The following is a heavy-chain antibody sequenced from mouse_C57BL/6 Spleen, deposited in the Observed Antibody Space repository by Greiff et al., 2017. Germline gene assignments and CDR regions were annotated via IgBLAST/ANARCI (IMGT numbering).Heavy chain of an antibody. CDR2: IYPGDGDT. J-gene: IGHJ4*01. CDR3: ARSDGNYEEGARDY. D-gene: IGHD2-1*01. Sequence: VQLQESGAELVKPGASVKISCKASGYAFSSYWMNWVKQRPGKGLEWIGQIYPGDGDTNYNGKFKGKATLTADKSSSTAYMQLSSLTSEDSAVYFCARSDGNYEEGARDYWGQGTSVTVSS. V-gene: IGHV1-80*01. CDR1: GYAFSSYW.